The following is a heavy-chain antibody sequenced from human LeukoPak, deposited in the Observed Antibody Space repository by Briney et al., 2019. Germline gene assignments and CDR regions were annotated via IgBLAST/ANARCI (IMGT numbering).Heavy chain of an antibody. V-gene: IGHV4-4*07. CDR3: ASSPPEWELPSFDY. D-gene: IGHD1-26*01. J-gene: IGHJ4*02. CDR2: IYSGGST. CDR1: GDSISDDY. Sequence: PSETLSLTCTVSGDSISDDYYTWMRQPAGKGLEWIGRIYSGGSTNYNPSLKSRGSMSVDTSKNQFSLKLTSVTAADTAVYYCASSPPEWELPSFDYWGQGTLVTVSS.